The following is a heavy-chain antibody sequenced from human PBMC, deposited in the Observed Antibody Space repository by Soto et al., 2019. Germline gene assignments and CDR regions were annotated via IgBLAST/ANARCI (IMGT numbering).Heavy chain of an antibody. V-gene: IGHV3-21*01. CDR2: ISSSSIYI. CDR3: ARWTDYDYYYGMDV. J-gene: IGHJ6*02. Sequence: WGSLRLSCAASGFSFSDYAMSWVRQAPGKGLEWVSSISSSSIYIYYADSVKGRFTISRDNAKNSLYLQMNSLRAEDTAVYYCARWTDYDYYYGMDVWGQGTTVTVSS. CDR1: GFSFSDYA. D-gene: IGHD5-12*01.